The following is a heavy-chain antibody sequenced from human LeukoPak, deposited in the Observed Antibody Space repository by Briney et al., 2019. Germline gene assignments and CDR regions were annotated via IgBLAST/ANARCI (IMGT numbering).Heavy chain of an antibody. CDR3: ARVGGATTFYFDY. CDR1: GYTFTGYY. CDR2: INPNSGGT. J-gene: IGHJ4*02. Sequence: ASVKVSCKASGYTFTGYYMHWVRQAPGQGLEWMGWINPNSGGTNYAQKFQGRVTMTRDTSVSTAYMELSRLRFDDTAVYYCARVGGATTFYFDYWGQGTLVPVSS. V-gene: IGHV1-2*02. D-gene: IGHD1-26*01.